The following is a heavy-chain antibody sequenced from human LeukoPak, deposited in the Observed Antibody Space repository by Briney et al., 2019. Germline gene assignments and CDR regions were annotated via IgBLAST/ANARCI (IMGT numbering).Heavy chain of an antibody. CDR1: GYTFSDYW. CDR3: ARQLGNAYYAAYFDY. V-gene: IGHV5-51*01. J-gene: IGHJ4*02. D-gene: IGHD3-16*01. Sequence: GESLKISCKASGYTFSDYWIGWVRHLPGKGLEWMTIIYPDDSETRYSPSLQGQVTISADKSINTAYLQWISLKASDSGMYYCARQLGNAYYAAYFDYWGQGTLVTVSS. CDR2: IYPDDSET.